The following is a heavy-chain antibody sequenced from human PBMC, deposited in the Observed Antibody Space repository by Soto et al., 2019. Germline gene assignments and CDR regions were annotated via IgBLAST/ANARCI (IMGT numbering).Heavy chain of an antibody. D-gene: IGHD2-21*01. V-gene: IGHV3-23*01. CDR1: GFTFSSYA. J-gene: IGHJ4*02. CDR2: ISGSGGST. CDR3: AKGGGASFFDY. Sequence: PGGSLRLSCAAYGFTFSSYAMTWVRQAPGKGLEWVSSISGSGGSTYYADSVKGRFTISRDNSKNTVYLQMNSLRAEDTAVYYCAKGGGASFFDYWGQGTLVTVSS.